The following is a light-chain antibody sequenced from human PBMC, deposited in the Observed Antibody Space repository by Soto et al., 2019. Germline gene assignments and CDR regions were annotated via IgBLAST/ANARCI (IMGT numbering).Light chain of an antibody. Sequence: QSVLTQPASVSGSPGQSITISCTGTSSDVGGYNYVSWYQHHPGKAPKLMIYGVSNRPSGVSNRFSGSKSGNTASLTISGLQADDEADYYCSSHTISSALQVFGTGTKLTVL. V-gene: IGLV2-14*01. J-gene: IGLJ1*01. CDR3: SSHTISSALQV. CDR2: GVS. CDR1: SSDVGGYNY.